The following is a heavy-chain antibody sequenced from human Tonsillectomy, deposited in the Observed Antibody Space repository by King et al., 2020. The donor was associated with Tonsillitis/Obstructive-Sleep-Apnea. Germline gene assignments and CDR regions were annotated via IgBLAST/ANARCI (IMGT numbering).Heavy chain of an antibody. CDR2: INAGNGNT. V-gene: IGHV1-3*01. J-gene: IGHJ5*02. Sequence: QLVQSGAEVKKPGASVKVSCKASGYTFTSYAMHWVRQAPGQRLEWMGWINAGNGNTKYSQKFQGRVTITMDTSASTAYMELSSLRSDDTAVYYCARWGCLDFWSGYNNWFDPWGQGTLVTVSS. D-gene: IGHD3-3*01. CDR3: ARWGCLDFWSGYNNWFDP. CDR1: GYTFTSYA.